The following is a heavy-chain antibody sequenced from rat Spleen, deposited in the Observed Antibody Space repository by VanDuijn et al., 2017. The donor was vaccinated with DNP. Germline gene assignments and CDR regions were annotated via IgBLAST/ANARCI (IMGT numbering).Heavy chain of an antibody. D-gene: IGHD1-11*01. V-gene: IGHV5-7*01. CDR3: TTDFERGY. J-gene: IGHJ2*01. CDR1: GFIFSNYD. CDR2: ISYEGSST. Sequence: EVELVESGGGLVQPGRSMKLSCAASGFIFSNYDMAWVRQAPTKGLEWVATISYEGSSTYYRESVKGRFTISRDHAKSTLYLQMNSLRSEDMATYYCTTDFERGYWGQGVMVTVSS.